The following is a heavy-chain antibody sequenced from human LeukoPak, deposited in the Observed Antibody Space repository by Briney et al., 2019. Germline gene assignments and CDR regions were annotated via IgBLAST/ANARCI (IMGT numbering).Heavy chain of an antibody. CDR1: GFSFYLYA. J-gene: IGHJ4*02. D-gene: IGHD2-21*02. CDR3: VKDWSDEARCGADCLEY. V-gene: IGHV3-23*01. CDR2: ISGSDDNT. Sequence: GGSLRLSCAASGFSFYLYAMRWVPHPPGKGVVWVSSISGSDDNTYYADSVKGRYTISRDNSKNTLYLQMNTLRAEDTAVYYCVKDWSDEARCGADCLEYWGQGTLVTVSS.